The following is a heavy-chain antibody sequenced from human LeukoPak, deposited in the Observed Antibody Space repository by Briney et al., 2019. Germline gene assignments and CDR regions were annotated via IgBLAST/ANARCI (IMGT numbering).Heavy chain of an antibody. Sequence: GGSLRLSCAASGFTVSSNYMSWVRQAPGKGLEWVSVIYSGGSTYYADSVKGRFTISRDNSKNTLYLQMNSLRAEDTAVYYCARYDSSDAFDYWGQGTLVTVSS. J-gene: IGHJ4*02. CDR1: GFTVSSNY. D-gene: IGHD3-22*01. V-gene: IGHV3-53*01. CDR2: IYSGGST. CDR3: ARYDSSDAFDY.